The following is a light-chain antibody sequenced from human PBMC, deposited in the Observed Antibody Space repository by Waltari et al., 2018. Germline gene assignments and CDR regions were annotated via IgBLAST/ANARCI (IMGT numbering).Light chain of an antibody. Sequence: DIEMAQSPSSLSASVGDRVTIGCRASQIIQRYLNWYQQKPGKAHKLLISAASTLRSGVPSRFSGSGSGTDFTLTISSLQGEDFATYFCQQSYSAPFNFGPGTKVDIK. CDR3: QQSYSAPFN. J-gene: IGKJ3*01. CDR1: QIIQRY. V-gene: IGKV1-39*01. CDR2: AAS.